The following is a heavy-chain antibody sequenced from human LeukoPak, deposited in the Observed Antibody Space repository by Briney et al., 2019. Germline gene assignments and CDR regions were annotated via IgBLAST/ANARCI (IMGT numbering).Heavy chain of an antibody. CDR2: IYYSGST. CDR3: AMGYNYDYSLDV. Sequence: SQTLSLTCTVSGGSISSGGYYWSWIRQHPGKGLEWIGYIYYSGSTYYNPSLKSRVTISVDTSKNQFSLKLSSVTAADTAVYYCAMGYNYDYSLDVWDQGTTVTVSS. V-gene: IGHV4-31*03. CDR1: GGSISSGGYY. D-gene: IGHD1-1*01. J-gene: IGHJ6*02.